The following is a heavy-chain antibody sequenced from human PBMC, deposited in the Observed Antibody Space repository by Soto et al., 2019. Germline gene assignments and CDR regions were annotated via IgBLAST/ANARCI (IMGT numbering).Heavy chain of an antibody. CDR1: GFTFSTYS. D-gene: IGHD3-10*01. J-gene: IGHJ4*02. Sequence: GGSLRLSCAASGFTFSTYSMNWVRQAPGKGLEWVSYISSGSSVIYYADSVKGRFTISRDNAKNSLYLQMNSLRADDTALYYCARDTIFDYSGQGALVTVSS. CDR2: ISSGSSVI. CDR3: ARDTIFDY. V-gene: IGHV3-48*01.